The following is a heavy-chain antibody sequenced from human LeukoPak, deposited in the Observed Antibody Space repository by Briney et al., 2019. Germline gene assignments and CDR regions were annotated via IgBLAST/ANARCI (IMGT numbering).Heavy chain of an antibody. CDR2: IYRVGST. J-gene: IGHJ6*02. CDR3: ARDGGNNSWYGMDV. CDR1: GFTVSSNY. Sequence: GGSLRLSCAASGFTVSSNYMSWVRQAPGKGLEWVTIIYRVGSTFYADSVEGRFTISRDNSKNTLYLQMNSLRVEDTAIYYCARDGGNNSWYGMDVWGQGTTVTVSS. V-gene: IGHV3-66*01. D-gene: IGHD4-23*01.